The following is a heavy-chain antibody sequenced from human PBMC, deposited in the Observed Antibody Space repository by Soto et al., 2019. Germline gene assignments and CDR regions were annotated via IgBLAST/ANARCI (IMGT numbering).Heavy chain of an antibody. J-gene: IGHJ3*02. V-gene: IGHV1-69*13. CDR3: ATHSHFSGGYQTYALDI. CDR2: IIPIFGTA. Sequence: SVRVSCKASGGTVSSYAISWVRQAPGQGLEWMGGIIPIFGTANYAQKFQGRVTTTADESTSTAYMELSSLQSEDTAVYYCATHSHFSGGYQTYALDIWGQGTMITVSS. D-gene: IGHD3-3*02. CDR1: GGTVSSYA.